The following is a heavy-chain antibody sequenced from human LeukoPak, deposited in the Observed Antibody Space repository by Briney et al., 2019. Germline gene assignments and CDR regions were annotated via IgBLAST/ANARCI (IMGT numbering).Heavy chain of an antibody. J-gene: IGHJ5*02. V-gene: IGHV1-8*01. CDR3: ARMYYYDSSGPSWFDP. Sequence: ASVKVSCKASGYTFTSYDINWVRQATGQGLEWMGWMNPNSGNTGYAQKFQGRVTMTRDTSISTAYMELSSLTSEDTAVYYCARMYYYDSSGPSWFDPWGQGTLVTVSS. CDR2: MNPNSGNT. D-gene: IGHD3-22*01. CDR1: GYTFTSYD.